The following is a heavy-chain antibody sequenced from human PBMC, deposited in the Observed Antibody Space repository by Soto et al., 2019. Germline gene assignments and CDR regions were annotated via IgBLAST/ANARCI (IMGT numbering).Heavy chain of an antibody. CDR1: GFSLSNASMA. Sequence: QVTLKESGPVLVKPTETLTLTFTVSGFSLSNASMAVNWNRHPPGDALQRLAHIFSNDEKSYSTSLKSRLTISKDTSKSQVVLTMTNMDPVDTATYYCARIRGYSYFNYYYGMDVWGQGTTVTVSS. J-gene: IGHJ6*02. CDR2: IFSNDEK. V-gene: IGHV2-26*01. D-gene: IGHD5-18*01. CDR3: ARIRGYSYFNYYYGMDV.